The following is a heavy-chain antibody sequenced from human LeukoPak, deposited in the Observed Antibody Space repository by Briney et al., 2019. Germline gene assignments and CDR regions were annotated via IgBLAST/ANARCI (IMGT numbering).Heavy chain of an antibody. V-gene: IGHV3-21*01. CDR1: GFTFSRYS. CDR3: ARESPQLSSFDY. J-gene: IGHJ4*02. Sequence: PGGSLRLSCAASGFTFSRYSMNWVRQAPGKGLEWVSSISTGSSYIYYADSVKGRFTISRDNAKNSLYLQMNSLRAEDTAVYYCARESPQLSSFDYWGQGTLVTVSS. D-gene: IGHD2-2*01. CDR2: ISTGSSYI.